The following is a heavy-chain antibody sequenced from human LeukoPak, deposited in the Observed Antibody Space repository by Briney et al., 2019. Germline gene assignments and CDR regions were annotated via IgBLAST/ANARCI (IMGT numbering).Heavy chain of an antibody. J-gene: IGHJ4*02. CDR3: ARLDCFVEGCYNH. CDR2: VSSDGTT. CDR1: GYSISSGYY. D-gene: IGHD2-15*01. V-gene: IGHV4-38-2*01. Sequence: SETLSLTCAVSGYSISSGYYWGWIRQPPGKGLEWIGYVSSDGTTNFTPSLRSRLIMSVDTAKNDISLILTSVTGADTAIYYCARLDCFVEGCYNHWGRGTLVTVSS.